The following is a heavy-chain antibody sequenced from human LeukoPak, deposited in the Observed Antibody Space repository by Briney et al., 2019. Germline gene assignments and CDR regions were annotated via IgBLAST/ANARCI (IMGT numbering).Heavy chain of an antibody. J-gene: IGHJ4*02. CDR2: IYHSGST. D-gene: IGHD1-26*01. CDR3: AGGYSAVGATRGPLDY. CDR1: GGSISSGGYS. V-gene: IGHV4-30-2*01. Sequence: SETLSLTCAVSGGSISSGGYSWSWIRQPPGKGLEWIGYIYHSGSTYYNPSLKSRVTISVDRSKNQFSLKLSSVTAADTAVYYCAGGYSAVGATRGPLDYWGQGTLVTVSS.